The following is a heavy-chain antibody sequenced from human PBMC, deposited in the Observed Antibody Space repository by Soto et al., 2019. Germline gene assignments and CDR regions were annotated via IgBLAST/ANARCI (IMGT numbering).Heavy chain of an antibody. CDR2: IIPMFGTA. CDR3: ASGIQLWLRRINNGYSG. J-gene: IGHJ4*02. D-gene: IGHD5-18*01. V-gene: IGHV1-69*12. Sequence: QVQLVQSGAEVKKPESSVKVSCKAPGGTFSTYAISWVRQAPGQGLEWMGGIIPMFGTANYAQRFQDRVTINADESTTTVYMALSSLRSEDTAVYFCASGIQLWLRRINNGYSGWGQGTLVTVSS. CDR1: GGTFSTYA.